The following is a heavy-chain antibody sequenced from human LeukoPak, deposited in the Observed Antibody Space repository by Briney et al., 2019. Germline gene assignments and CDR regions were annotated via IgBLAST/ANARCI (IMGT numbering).Heavy chain of an antibody. CDR3: ARDVWDYDSSGPDAFDI. CDR1: GFTFSSYS. V-gene: IGHV3-48*01. CDR2: ISSGSSTI. Sequence: GGSLRLSCAASGFTFSSYSMNWVRQAPGKGLEWVSYISSGSSTIYYADSVKGRFTISRDNAKNSLYLQMNSLRAEDTAVYYCARDVWDYDSSGPDAFDIWGQGTMVTVSS. J-gene: IGHJ3*02. D-gene: IGHD3-22*01.